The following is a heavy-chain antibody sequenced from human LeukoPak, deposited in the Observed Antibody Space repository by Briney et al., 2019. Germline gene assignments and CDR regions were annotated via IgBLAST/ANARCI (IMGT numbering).Heavy chain of an antibody. CDR2: INHRGDT. V-gene: IGHV4-34*01. D-gene: IGHD1-1*01. J-gene: IGHJ4*03. CDR3: ARGPTISETGYFDY. CDR1: GGSFRRYY. Sequence: PSETLSLTCAVYGGSFRRYYWSWIRQSPGKGLEWIADINHRGDTNYNPSVKSRVTISVDTSKNQFSLKVTSLTAADTAVYFCARGPTISETGYFDYWGQGTLVTVSS.